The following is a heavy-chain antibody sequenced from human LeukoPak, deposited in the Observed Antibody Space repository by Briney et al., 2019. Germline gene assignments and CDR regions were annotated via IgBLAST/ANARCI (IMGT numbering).Heavy chain of an antibody. Sequence: ASVKVSCKASGGTFSSYAISWVRQAPGQGLEWMGRIIPIFGTANYAQKFQGRVTITTDESTSTAYMELSSLRSEDTAVYYCAREYCSSTSCNAIFYFDLWGRGTLVTVSS. D-gene: IGHD2-2*01. J-gene: IGHJ2*01. CDR2: IIPIFGTA. CDR1: GGTFSSYA. V-gene: IGHV1-69*05. CDR3: AREYCSSTSCNAIFYFDL.